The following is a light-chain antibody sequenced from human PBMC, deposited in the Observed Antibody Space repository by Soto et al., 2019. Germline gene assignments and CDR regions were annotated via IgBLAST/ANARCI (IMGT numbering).Light chain of an antibody. Sequence: QSVLTQPASVSGSPGQSITISCTGTNSDVGGYNYVSWYQQHPGKAPKLMIYEVSNRPSGVSNRFSGSKSGNTASLTISGLQAEDEADYYCSSYTSSSTLPVVFGGGTKLTVL. J-gene: IGLJ2*01. V-gene: IGLV2-14*01. CDR2: EVS. CDR3: SSYTSSSTLPVV. CDR1: NSDVGGYNY.